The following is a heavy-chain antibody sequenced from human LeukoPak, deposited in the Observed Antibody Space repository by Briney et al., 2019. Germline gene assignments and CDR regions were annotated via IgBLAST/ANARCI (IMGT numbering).Heavy chain of an antibody. CDR2: IYYSGST. J-gene: IGHJ6*03. Sequence: PSETLSLTCTVYGGSISSHYWSWIRQPPGKGLEWIGYIYYSGSTNYNPSLKSRATISVDTSKNQFSLKLSSVTAADTAVYYCARGYEEYSSPAWYYYYYMDVWGKGTTVTVSS. V-gene: IGHV4-59*11. D-gene: IGHD6-6*01. CDR3: ARGYEEYSSPAWYYYYYMDV. CDR1: GGSISSHY.